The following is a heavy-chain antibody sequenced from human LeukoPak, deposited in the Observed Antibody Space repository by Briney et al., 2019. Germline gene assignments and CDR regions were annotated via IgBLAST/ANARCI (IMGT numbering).Heavy chain of an antibody. CDR3: AKTRYSSPSGYFDY. Sequence: GRSLRLSCAASGFTFSSYAMSWVRQAPGKGLEWVSAISGSGGSTYYADSVKGRFTISRDNSKNTLYLQMNSLRAEDTAVYYCAKTRYSSPSGYFDYWGQGTLVTVSS. D-gene: IGHD6-13*01. CDR1: GFTFSSYA. J-gene: IGHJ4*02. V-gene: IGHV3-23*01. CDR2: ISGSGGST.